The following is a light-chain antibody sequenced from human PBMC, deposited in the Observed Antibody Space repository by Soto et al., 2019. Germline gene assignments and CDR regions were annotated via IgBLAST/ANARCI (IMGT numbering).Light chain of an antibody. V-gene: IGKV1-9*01. Sequence: DIQLTQSPSFLSASVGDRVTITCRASQVISSYLAWYQQKPGKAPKLLIYAASTLQSGVPSRFSGSGSGTDFTLTISTLQPEDFATYYCQQLNTYPLFTFGPGTKVDIK. J-gene: IGKJ3*01. CDR1: QVISSY. CDR2: AAS. CDR3: QQLNTYPLFT.